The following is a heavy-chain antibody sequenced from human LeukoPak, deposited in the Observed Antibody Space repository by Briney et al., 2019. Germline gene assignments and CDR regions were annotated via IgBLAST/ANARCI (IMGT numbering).Heavy chain of an antibody. Sequence: GGSLRLPCVVSGISFSGSWMTWVRQAPGRGLESVANINEDGSVTYFVDSVKGRFAISRDNANNSVFLQLKSLRAEDTAVYYCATGRLQPAHWGQGTLVTVSS. D-gene: IGHD5-24*01. V-gene: IGHV3-7*01. CDR1: GISFSGSW. CDR2: INEDGSVT. CDR3: ATGRLQPAH. J-gene: IGHJ4*02.